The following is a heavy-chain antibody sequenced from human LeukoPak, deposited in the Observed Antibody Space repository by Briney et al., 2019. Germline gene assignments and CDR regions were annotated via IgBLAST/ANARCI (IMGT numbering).Heavy chain of an antibody. V-gene: IGHV1-8*01. Sequence: GASVKVSRKASGYTFTSYDINWVRQATGQGLEWMGWVNPNSGNTGYAQKFQGRVTMTRNTSISTAYMELSSLRSEDTAVYYCARGRPARGDSYGYFWGQGTLVTVSS. J-gene: IGHJ4*02. CDR1: GYTFTSYD. CDR3: ARGRPARGDSYGYF. D-gene: IGHD5-18*01. CDR2: VNPNSGNT.